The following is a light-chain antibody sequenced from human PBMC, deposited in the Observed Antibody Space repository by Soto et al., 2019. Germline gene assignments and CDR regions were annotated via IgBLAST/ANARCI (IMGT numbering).Light chain of an antibody. V-gene: IGLV1-51*01. CDR3: GSWESSLSAYA. CDR2: DDD. Sequence: QSVLTQPPSVSAAPGQKVTISCSGSSSNIGGNSVSWYQQLPGTAPKLLIYDDDKRPSGIPDRFSGYKSGTSATLGITGFQTGDEADYYCGSWESSLSAYAFATGTKVTVL. CDR1: SSNIGGNS. J-gene: IGLJ1*01.